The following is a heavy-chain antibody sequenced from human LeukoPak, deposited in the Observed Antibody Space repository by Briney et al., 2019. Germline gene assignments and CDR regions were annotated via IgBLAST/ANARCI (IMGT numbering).Heavy chain of an antibody. D-gene: IGHD3-10*01. CDR2: ISWDGGST. Sequence: GGSLRLSYAASGFTFDDYTMHWVRQAPGKGLEWVSLISWDGGSTYYADSVKGRFTISRDNSKNSLYLQMNSLRTEDTALYYCAKGGGRWRKRGHYYYMDVWGKGTTVTVSS. V-gene: IGHV3-43*01. CDR1: GFTFDDYT. J-gene: IGHJ6*03. CDR3: AKGGGRWRKRGHYYYMDV.